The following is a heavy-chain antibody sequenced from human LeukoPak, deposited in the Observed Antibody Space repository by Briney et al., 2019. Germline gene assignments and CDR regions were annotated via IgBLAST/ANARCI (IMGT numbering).Heavy chain of an antibody. CDR3: ARVSRVVAVPAASFRFDP. V-gene: IGHV4-34*01. D-gene: IGHD2-2*01. CDR1: GGSFSGYY. J-gene: IGHJ5*02. Sequence: PSETLSLTCAVYGGSFSGYYWSWIRQPPGKGLEWIGEINHSGSTNYNPSLKSRVTISVDTSKNQFSLKLSSVTAADTAMYYCARVSRVVAVPAASFRFDPWGQGTLVTVSS. CDR2: INHSGST.